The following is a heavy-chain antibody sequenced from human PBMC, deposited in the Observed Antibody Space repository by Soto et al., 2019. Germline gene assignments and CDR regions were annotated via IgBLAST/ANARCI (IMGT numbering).Heavy chain of an antibody. CDR2: INSDGSST. D-gene: IGHD3-22*01. CDR3: ARERRDSSGYYYPHYYYGMDV. V-gene: IGHV3-74*01. CDR1: GFTFSSYW. Sequence: GGSLRLSCAASGFTFSSYWMHWCRQAPGKGLVWVSRINSDGSSTSYADSVKGRFTISRDNAKNTLYLQMNSLRAEDTAVYYCARERRDSSGYYYPHYYYGMDVWGQGTTVTVSS. J-gene: IGHJ6*02.